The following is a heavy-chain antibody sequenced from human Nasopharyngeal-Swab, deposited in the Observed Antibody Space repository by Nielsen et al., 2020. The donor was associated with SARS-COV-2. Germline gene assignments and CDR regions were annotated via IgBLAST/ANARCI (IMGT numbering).Heavy chain of an antibody. Sequence: GESLKISCAASGFTFSNYWMSWVRQTPGKGLEWVANIKPDGREKYYVDSVKGRFIISRDNAKNSLNLQMSSLRAEDTAVYYCAKEGEWELLKNAFDIWGQGTMVTVSS. J-gene: IGHJ3*02. D-gene: IGHD1-26*01. V-gene: IGHV3-7*01. CDR2: IKPDGREK. CDR3: AKEGEWELLKNAFDI. CDR1: GFTFSNYW.